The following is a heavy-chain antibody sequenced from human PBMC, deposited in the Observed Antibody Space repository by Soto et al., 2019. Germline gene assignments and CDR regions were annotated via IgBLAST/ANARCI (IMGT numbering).Heavy chain of an antibody. V-gene: IGHV3-74*01. CDR2: LNPNGTFT. CDR1: GFTFSGYW. CDR3: ARGGTSTTYWGCFYN. Sequence: EVQLVESGGGLVQPGGSLRLSCAGSGFTFSGYWMHWVRQAPGKGPVWVSRLNPNGTFTTNADSVKGRFTISRDNAKNTVYLQMNSLRADDTAVYYCARGGTSTTYWGCFYNWGQGTLVIVSS. D-gene: IGHD7-27*01. J-gene: IGHJ4*02.